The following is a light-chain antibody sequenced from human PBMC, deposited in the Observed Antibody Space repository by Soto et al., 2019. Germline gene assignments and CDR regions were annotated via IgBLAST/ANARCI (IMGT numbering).Light chain of an antibody. CDR3: QQSYSLFT. J-gene: IGKJ3*01. Sequence: DIQMTQSPSSLSASVGDRVTITCRASQSISSYLNWYQQKPGKAPKLLIYAASSLQSGVPSRFSGSGSGTDFTHTIRSLQPEDFATYYCQQSYSLFTFGPGTKVDI. CDR1: QSISSY. CDR2: AAS. V-gene: IGKV1-39*01.